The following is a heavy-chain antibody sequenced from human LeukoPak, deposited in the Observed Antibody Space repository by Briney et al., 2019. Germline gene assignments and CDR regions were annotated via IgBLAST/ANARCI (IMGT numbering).Heavy chain of an antibody. J-gene: IGHJ4*02. CDR1: GFTFSSYA. CDR3: ARDNRPYYYDSSGYTDY. V-gene: IGHV3-23*01. Sequence: GGSLRLSCAASGFTFSSYAMSWVRQAPGKGLEWVSAISGSGGSTYYADSVKGRFTISRDNSKNTLYLQMNSLRAEDTAVYYCARDNRPYYYDSSGYTDYWGQGTLVTVSS. D-gene: IGHD3-22*01. CDR2: ISGSGGST.